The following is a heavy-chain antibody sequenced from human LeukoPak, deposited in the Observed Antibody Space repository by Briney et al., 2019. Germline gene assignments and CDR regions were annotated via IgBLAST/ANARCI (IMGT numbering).Heavy chain of an antibody. CDR1: GFTLSDYC. Sequence: PGGSLRLSCVASGFTLSDYCMHWVRQAPGKGLEWVSLISGDGGISYYADSVKGRFTISRDNNKNSLYLQMNTLRTEDTALYYCTKGGQWLTDYWGQGTLVTVSS. CDR2: ISGDGGIS. D-gene: IGHD6-19*01. CDR3: TKGGQWLTDY. J-gene: IGHJ4*02. V-gene: IGHV3-43*02.